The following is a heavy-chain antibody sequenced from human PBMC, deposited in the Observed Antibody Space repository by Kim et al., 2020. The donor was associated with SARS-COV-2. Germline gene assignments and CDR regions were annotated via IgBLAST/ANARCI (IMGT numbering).Heavy chain of an antibody. J-gene: IGHJ4*02. D-gene: IGHD3-22*01. CDR1: GLTFDVYA. V-gene: IGHV3-43*02. CDR3: ATFEVYYYDSSGSGHFDY. Sequence: GGSLRLSCAASGLTFDVYAMHWVRQAPGKGLEWVSLMSGDGGSTYYADSVKGRFTISRDNSENALYLQMNSLRTEDTALYYCATFEVYYYDSSGSGHFDYWGQGTLVTVSS. CDR2: MSGDGGST.